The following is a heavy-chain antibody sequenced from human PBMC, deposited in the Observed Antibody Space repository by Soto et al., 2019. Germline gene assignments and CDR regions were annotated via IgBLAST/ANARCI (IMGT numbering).Heavy chain of an antibody. D-gene: IGHD6-19*01. Sequence: ASVKVSCKASGYTFTSYDITWVRQAPRQGPEWMGWISAYNGNTNYAQKLQGRVTMTSDTSTSTAYMELRSLRSDDTALYYCAKSGGWYSAIDYWGQGTLVTVSS. V-gene: IGHV1-18*01. CDR3: AKSGGWYSAIDY. CDR1: GYTFTSYD. J-gene: IGHJ4*02. CDR2: ISAYNGNT.